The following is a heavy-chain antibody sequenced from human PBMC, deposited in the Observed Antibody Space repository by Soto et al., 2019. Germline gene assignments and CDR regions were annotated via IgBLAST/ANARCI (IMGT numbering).Heavy chain of an antibody. D-gene: IGHD4-17*01. V-gene: IGHV3-7*01. CDR3: ASPPYPLYGDYYFDH. J-gene: IGHJ4*02. CDR2: INQDGGEK. Sequence: QSGGSLRLSCAASGFSFSTYWMSWVRQAPGKGLEWVANINQDGGEKYYVDSVKGRFTISRDNAKNSLYLQMNSLRAEDTAVYYCASPPYPLYGDYYFDHWGQGTLVTVSS. CDR1: GFSFSTYW.